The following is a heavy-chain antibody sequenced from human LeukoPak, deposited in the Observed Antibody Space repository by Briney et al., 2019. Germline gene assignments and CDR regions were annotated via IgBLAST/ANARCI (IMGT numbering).Heavy chain of an antibody. CDR3: ARCRPARSIAARPVFRAFDI. CDR1: GGTVSSYA. CDR2: IIPLFGTA. V-gene: IGHV1-69*05. J-gene: IGHJ3*02. Sequence: AASVKVSCKASGGTVSSYAISWVRQAPGQGLEWMGGIIPLFGTANYAQKFQGRVTITTDESTSTAYMELSSLRSEGTAVYYCARCRPARSIAARPVFRAFDIWGPGTMVTVSS. D-gene: IGHD6-6*01.